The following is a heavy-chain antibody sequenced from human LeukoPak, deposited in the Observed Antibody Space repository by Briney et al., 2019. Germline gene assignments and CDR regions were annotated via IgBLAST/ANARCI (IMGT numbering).Heavy chain of an antibody. CDR2: ISAYNGNT. D-gene: IGHD3-22*01. CDR1: GYTFTSYG. Sequence: RASVKVSCKASGYTFTSYGISWVRQAPGQGHEWMGWISAYNGNTNYAQKLQGRVTMTTDTSTSTAYMELRSLRSDDTAVYYCARAYYYDSSGYFYYWGQGTLVTDSS. J-gene: IGHJ4*02. CDR3: ARAYYYDSSGYFYY. V-gene: IGHV1-18*01.